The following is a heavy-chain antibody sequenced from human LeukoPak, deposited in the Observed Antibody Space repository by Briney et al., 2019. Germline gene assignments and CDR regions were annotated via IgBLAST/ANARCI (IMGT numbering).Heavy chain of an antibody. CDR3: AREAYGDYFFDY. V-gene: IGHV3-74*01. D-gene: IGHD4-17*01. Sequence: GGSLRLSCAASGFTFSSYWMHWVRQAPGKGLVWVSRIKSDGTSTSYTDSVKGRFSISRDNAKNTLYLQMNSLRAEDTAVYYCAREAYGDYFFDYWGQGTLVTISS. J-gene: IGHJ4*02. CDR2: IKSDGTST. CDR1: GFTFSSYW.